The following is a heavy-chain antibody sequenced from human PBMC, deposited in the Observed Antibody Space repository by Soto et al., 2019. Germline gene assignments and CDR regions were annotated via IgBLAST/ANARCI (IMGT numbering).Heavy chain of an antibody. CDR2: ISYDGSNQ. Sequence: GGSLRLSCAASGFSFSRHGMHWVRQAPGKGLEWVAVISYDGSNQDYADSVKGRFSISRDNSKNTVYLQMNSLRVEDSAVYYCARDRSSTYYYYGMDLWGQGTTVTV. CDR1: GFSFSRHG. CDR3: ARDRSSTYYYYGMDL. J-gene: IGHJ6*02. D-gene: IGHD6-19*01. V-gene: IGHV3-30-3*01.